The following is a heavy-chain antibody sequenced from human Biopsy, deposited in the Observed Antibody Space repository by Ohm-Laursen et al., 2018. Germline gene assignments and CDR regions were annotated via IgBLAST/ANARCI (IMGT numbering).Heavy chain of an antibody. D-gene: IGHD6-19*01. CDR1: GGSISGSS. CDR3: AKHGSGWTGDDALHI. J-gene: IGHJ3*02. V-gene: IGHV4-59*08. CDR2: ISYSGST. Sequence: SQTLSLTCTVSGGSISGSSWSWIRQAPGRGLEWVGYISYSGSTSNNPSLKSRITISVDTSKNQISLKVTSVTAADTAVYYCAKHGSGWTGDDALHIWGQVTMVTVSS.